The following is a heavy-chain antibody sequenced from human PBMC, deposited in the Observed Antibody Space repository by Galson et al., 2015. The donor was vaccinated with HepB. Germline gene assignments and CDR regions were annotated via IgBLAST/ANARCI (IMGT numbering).Heavy chain of an antibody. CDR2: INPNSGGT. D-gene: IGHD6-19*01. Sequence: SVKVSCKASGYTFTGYYMHWVRQAPGQGLEWMGRINPNSGGTNYAQKFQGRVTMTRDTSISTAYMELSRLRSDDTAVYYCAMGIAVAAIHFDYWGQGTLVTVSS. CDR1: GYTFTGYY. V-gene: IGHV1-2*06. J-gene: IGHJ4*02. CDR3: AMGIAVAAIHFDY.